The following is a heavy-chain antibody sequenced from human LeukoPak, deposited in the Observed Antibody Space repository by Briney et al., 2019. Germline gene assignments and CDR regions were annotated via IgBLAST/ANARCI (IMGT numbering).Heavy chain of an antibody. J-gene: IGHJ4*02. CDR1: GFIFSDYA. CDR3: AKDQGYGESDI. Sequence: GGSLRLSCAASGFIFSDYAMSWVRQPPGKGVEWISSISVSLRDTYNADSVKGRFTISRDNWKNTLYLQMNSLRAEDTAIYYCAKDQGYGESDIWGQGILVIVSS. V-gene: IGHV3-23*01. CDR2: ISVSLRDT. D-gene: IGHD4-17*01.